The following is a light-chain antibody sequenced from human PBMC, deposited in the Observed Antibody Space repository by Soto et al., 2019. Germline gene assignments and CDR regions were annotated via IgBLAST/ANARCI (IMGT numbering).Light chain of an antibody. CDR2: STN. Sequence: TVVTQEPSFSVSPGGTVTLTCGLTSGSVSTTYYPSWYQQTPGQAPRTIIYSTNIRSSGVPDRFSGSILGNKAALTITGAQADDESDYHCMLYMGGGLVVFVGGTKLTVL. V-gene: IGLV8-61*01. CDR3: MLYMGGGLVV. J-gene: IGLJ2*01. CDR1: SGSVSTTYY.